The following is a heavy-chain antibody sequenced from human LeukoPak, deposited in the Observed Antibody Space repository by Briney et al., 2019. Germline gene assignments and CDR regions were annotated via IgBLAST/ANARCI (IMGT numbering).Heavy chain of an antibody. V-gene: IGHV4-39*07. J-gene: IGHJ4*02. Sequence: SSETLSLTCTVSGGSISSSSYYWGWIRQPPGKGLEWIGSIYYSGSTYYNPSLKSRVTISVDTSKNQFSLKLSSVAAADTAVYYCARVIRDYCTDYWGQGTLVTVSS. CDR3: ARVIRDYCTDY. CDR2: IYYSGST. D-gene: IGHD4-11*01. CDR1: GGSISSSSYY.